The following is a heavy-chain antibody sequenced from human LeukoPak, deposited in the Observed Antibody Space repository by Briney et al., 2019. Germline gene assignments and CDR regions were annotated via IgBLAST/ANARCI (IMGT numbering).Heavy chain of an antibody. D-gene: IGHD3-22*01. CDR3: AADPARYDSSGYSMKYYYYYGMDV. CDR1: GFTVSSNY. CDR2: IYSGGST. J-gene: IGHJ6*02. V-gene: IGHV3-53*01. Sequence: GGSLRLSCAASGFTVSSNYMSWVRQAPGKGLEWVSVIYSGGSTYYADSVKGRFTISRDNSKGTMYVQMNSLRSEDTAVYYCAADPARYDSSGYSMKYYYYYGMDVWGQGTTVTVSS.